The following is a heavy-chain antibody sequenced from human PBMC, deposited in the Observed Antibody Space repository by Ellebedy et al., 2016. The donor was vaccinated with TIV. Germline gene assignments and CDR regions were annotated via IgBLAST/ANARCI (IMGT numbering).Heavy chain of an antibody. CDR1: GFTFSYYW. Sequence: GESLKISCAASGFTFSYYWMNWVRQAPGEGLEWVANIKQDGSEKYYADSVKGRFTISRDNSKNTLYLQMNSLRAEDTAVYYCAKDEVVAARYYYYGMDVWGQGTTVTVSS. CDR3: AKDEVVAARYYYYGMDV. J-gene: IGHJ6*02. D-gene: IGHD2-15*01. CDR2: IKQDGSEK. V-gene: IGHV3-7*01.